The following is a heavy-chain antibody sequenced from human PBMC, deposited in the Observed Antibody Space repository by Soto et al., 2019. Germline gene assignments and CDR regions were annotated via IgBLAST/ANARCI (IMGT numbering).Heavy chain of an antibody. J-gene: IGHJ6*02. D-gene: IGHD2-15*01. CDR3: ARNQPQRYCSGGTCRPAYGMDV. CDR2: IYYSGDT. Sequence: PSETRSLTCTVSGGSISSDSFCWAWIRQPPRKGLEWIGIIYYSGDTYYNPSLAGRLTMSVDTSNQFSLTLRSVTAADTALYYCARNQPQRYCSGGTCRPAYGMDVWRQGTTVTVSS. CDR1: GGSISSDSFC. V-gene: IGHV4-39*01.